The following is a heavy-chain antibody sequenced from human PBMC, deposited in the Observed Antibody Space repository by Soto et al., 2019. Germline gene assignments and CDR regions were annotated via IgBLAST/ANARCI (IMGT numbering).Heavy chain of an antibody. J-gene: IGHJ4*02. V-gene: IGHV4-30-2*01. D-gene: IGHD2-2*01. CDR1: GGSIGRGGYS. CDR2: MYHSGST. Sequence: PSETLSRTSGVSGGSIGRGGYSWSWIRQPPGKGLEWIGYMYHSGSTYYNPSLKSRVTISIDRSKNQFSLKLSSVTAADTAVYYCPRVPDYWGQGILVT. CDR3: PRVPDY.